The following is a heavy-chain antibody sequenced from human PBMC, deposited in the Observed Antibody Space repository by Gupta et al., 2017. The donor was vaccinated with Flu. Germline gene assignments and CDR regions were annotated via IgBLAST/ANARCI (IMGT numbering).Heavy chain of an antibody. CDR1: GYTFTGYY. D-gene: IGHD1-7*01. J-gene: IGHJ4*02. V-gene: IGHV1-2*02. CDR2: INPNSGGT. Sequence: QVQLVQSGAEVKKPGASVKVSCKASGYTFTGYYMHWVRQAPGQGLEWMGWINPNSGGTNYAQKFQGRVTMTRDTSISTAYMELSRLRSDDTAVYYCARDAEIRRLWYNWNYALDYWGQGTLVTVSS. CDR3: ARDAEIRRLWYNWNYALDY.